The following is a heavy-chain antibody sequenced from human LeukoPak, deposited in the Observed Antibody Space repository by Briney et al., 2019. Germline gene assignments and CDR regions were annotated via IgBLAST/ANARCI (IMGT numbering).Heavy chain of an antibody. CDR1: GFTVSSNEM. Sequence: GSLRLSCAASGFTVSSNEMSWVRQPPGKGLEWIGSIYYSGSTYYNPSLKSRVTISVDTSKNQFSLKLSSVTAADTAVYYCARGGARDGYLLLDYWGQGTLVTVSS. CDR3: ARGGARDGYLLLDY. D-gene: IGHD5-24*01. J-gene: IGHJ4*02. V-gene: IGHV4-39*07. CDR2: IYYSGST.